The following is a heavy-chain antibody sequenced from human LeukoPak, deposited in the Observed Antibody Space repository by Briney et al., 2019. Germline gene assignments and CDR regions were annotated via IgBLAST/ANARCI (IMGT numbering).Heavy chain of an antibody. CDR3: AGSSSSGAFDI. CDR2: IYYSGST. Sequence: SETLSLTCTVSGGSISSYYWSWIRQPPGKGLEWIGYIYYSGSTNYNPSLKSRVTISVDTSKNQFSLKLSPVTAADTAVYYCAGSSSSGAFDIWGQGTMVTVSS. D-gene: IGHD6-6*01. J-gene: IGHJ3*02. CDR1: GGSISSYY. V-gene: IGHV4-59*01.